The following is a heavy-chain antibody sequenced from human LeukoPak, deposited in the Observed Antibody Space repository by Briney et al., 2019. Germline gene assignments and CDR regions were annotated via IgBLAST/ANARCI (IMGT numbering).Heavy chain of an antibody. J-gene: IGHJ4*02. CDR1: GGSFSGYY. Sequence: SETLSLTCAVYGGSFSGYYWSWIRQPPGKGLEWIGEINHSGSTNYNPSLKSRVTISVDTSKNQFSLKLSSVTAADTAVYYCAGHDYGDYVGYWGQGTLVTVSS. V-gene: IGHV4-34*01. D-gene: IGHD4-17*01. CDR3: AGHDYGDYVGY. CDR2: INHSGST.